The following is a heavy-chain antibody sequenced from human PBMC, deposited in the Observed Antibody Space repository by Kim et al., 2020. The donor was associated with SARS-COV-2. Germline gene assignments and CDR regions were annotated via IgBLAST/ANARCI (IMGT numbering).Heavy chain of an antibody. J-gene: IGHJ5*02. D-gene: IGHD3-10*01. CDR3: AKLGISGTWERNWFDP. Sequence: GGSLRLSCAASGFSFSNFALNWVRQAPGKGLEWVSVISGGGNVTNYADSVKGRFTISRDSSKDSVYLQMSNLRAEDTAVYYCAKLGISGTWERNWFDPWGQGTLVTVSS. V-gene: IGHV3-23*01. CDR2: ISGGGNVT. CDR1: GFSFSNFA.